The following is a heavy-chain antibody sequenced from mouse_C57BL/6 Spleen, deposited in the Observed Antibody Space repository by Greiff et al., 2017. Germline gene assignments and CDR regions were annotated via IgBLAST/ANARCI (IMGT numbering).Heavy chain of an antibody. CDR2: IDPEDGET. V-gene: IGHV14-2*01. CDR3: ASVGGYYPYAMDY. J-gene: IGHJ4*01. CDR1: GFNIKDYY. Sequence: VQLKESGAELVKPGASVKLSCTASGFNIKDYYMHWVKQRTEQGLEWIGWIDPEDGETKYAPKFQGKATITADTSSNTAYLQLSSLTSEDTACYYCASVGGYYPYAMDYWGQGTSVTVSS. D-gene: IGHD2-3*01.